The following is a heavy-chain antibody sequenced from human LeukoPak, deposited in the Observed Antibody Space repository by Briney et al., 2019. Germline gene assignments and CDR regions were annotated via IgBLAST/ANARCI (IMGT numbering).Heavy chain of an antibody. Sequence: PGGSLRLSCAASGFTFRDYAMNWVRQAPGKGLEWVAVIWYDGSNKYYADSVKGRFTISRDNSKNTLYLQMNSLRAEDTAVYYCARDGGRWLQSLDYWGQGTLVTVSS. CDR3: ARDGGRWLQSLDY. D-gene: IGHD5-24*01. CDR1: GFTFRDYA. J-gene: IGHJ4*02. CDR2: IWYDGSNK. V-gene: IGHV3-33*08.